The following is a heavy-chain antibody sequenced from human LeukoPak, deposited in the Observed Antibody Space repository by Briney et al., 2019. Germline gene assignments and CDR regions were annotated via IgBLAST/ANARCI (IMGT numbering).Heavy chain of an antibody. CDR1: GFTFNRCS. D-gene: IGHD5-24*01. J-gene: IGHJ4*02. Sequence: PGGSLRLSCAASGFTFNRCSMNWVRQAPGKGLEWVSYISSTSTYKYYADSVKGRFTISRDNSKNTLYLQMNSLRAEDTAVYYCAKMDQWLQPFDYWGQGTLVTVSS. CDR3: AKMDQWLQPFDY. CDR2: ISSTSTYK. V-gene: IGHV3-21*04.